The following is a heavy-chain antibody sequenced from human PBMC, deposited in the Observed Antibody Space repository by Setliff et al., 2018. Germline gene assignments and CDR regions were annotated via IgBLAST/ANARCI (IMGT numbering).Heavy chain of an antibody. CDR1: GGSISSSSYY. D-gene: IGHD3-3*01. J-gene: IGHJ4*02. Sequence: SETLSLTCTVSGGSISSSSYYWGWIRQPPGKGLEWIGSIYYSGSTYYNPSLKSRVTISVDTSKNQFSLKLSSVTAADTAVYYCATDSSDYDFWSGYSRPFGYWGQGTQVTVSS. CDR2: IYYSGST. V-gene: IGHV4-39*01. CDR3: ATDSSDYDFWSGYSRPFGY.